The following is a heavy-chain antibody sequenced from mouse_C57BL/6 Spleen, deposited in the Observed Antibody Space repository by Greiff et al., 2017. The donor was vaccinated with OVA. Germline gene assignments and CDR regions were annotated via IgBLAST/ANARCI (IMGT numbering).Heavy chain of an antibody. CDR2: IHPNSGST. V-gene: IGHV1-64*01. Sequence: QVQLQQPGAELVKPGASVKLSCKASGYTFTSYWMHWVKQRPGQGLEWIGMIHPNSGSTNYNEKFKGKATLTAEKSSSTAYMQLSSLTSEDSAVYFCARGGYYYGSSLYAMDYWGQGTSVTVSS. J-gene: IGHJ4*01. CDR1: GYTFTSYW. D-gene: IGHD1-1*01. CDR3: ARGGYYYGSSLYAMDY.